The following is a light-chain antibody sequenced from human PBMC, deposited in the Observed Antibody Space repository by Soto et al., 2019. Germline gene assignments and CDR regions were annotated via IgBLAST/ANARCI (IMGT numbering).Light chain of an antibody. CDR3: SSYTSSDTPVV. Sequence: QSVLTQPASVSGSPGQSITISCTGTSGDVGGYKYVSWYQQYPGKAPKLLIYDVSNRPSGVSNRFSGSKSGNTASLTISGLQAEEEADYYCSSYTSSDTPVVFGGGTKLTVL. V-gene: IGLV2-14*03. CDR1: SGDVGGYKY. J-gene: IGLJ2*01. CDR2: DVS.